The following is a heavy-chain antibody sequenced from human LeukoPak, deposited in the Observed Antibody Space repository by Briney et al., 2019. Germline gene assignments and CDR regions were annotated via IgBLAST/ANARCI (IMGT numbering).Heavy chain of an antibody. CDR2: INPNSGDT. J-gene: IGHJ4*02. D-gene: IGHD3-9*01. CDR1: GYTFTGYY. CDR3: ARARGKLTGYYIVLGGY. Sequence: ASVKVSCKASGYTFTGYYMHWVRQAPGQGLEWMGWINPNSGDTNYAQKFQGRVTMTRDTSISTAYMELSRLRSDDTAVYYCARARGKLTGYYIVLGGYWGQGTLVTVSS. V-gene: IGHV1-2*02.